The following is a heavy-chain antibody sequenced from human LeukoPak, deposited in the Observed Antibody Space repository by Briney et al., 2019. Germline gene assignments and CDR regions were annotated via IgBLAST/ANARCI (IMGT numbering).Heavy chain of an antibody. J-gene: IGHJ4*02. CDR3: AMIVVATRGFDY. Sequence: SQTLSLTCTVSGGSISSGSYYWSWIRQPAGKGLEWIGRIYTSGSTNYNPSLKSRVTISVDTSKNQFSLKLSSVTAADTAVYYCAMIVVATRGFDYWGQGTLVTVSS. CDR2: IYTSGST. CDR1: GGSISSGSYY. D-gene: IGHD3-22*01. V-gene: IGHV4-61*02.